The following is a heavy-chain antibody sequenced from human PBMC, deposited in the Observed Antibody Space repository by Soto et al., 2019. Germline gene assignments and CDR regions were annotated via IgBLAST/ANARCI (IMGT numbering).Heavy chain of an antibody. Sequence: GGSLRLSCTASGFTFGDYAMSWVRQAPGKGLEWVGFIRSEAYGGTTEYAASVKGRFTISRDDSKSIAYLQMNSLKTEDTAVYYCTRTYYDILTGYLYWGQGTLVTVSS. CDR3: TRTYYDILTGYLY. D-gene: IGHD3-9*01. J-gene: IGHJ4*02. CDR2: IRSEAYGGTT. CDR1: GFTFGDYA. V-gene: IGHV3-49*04.